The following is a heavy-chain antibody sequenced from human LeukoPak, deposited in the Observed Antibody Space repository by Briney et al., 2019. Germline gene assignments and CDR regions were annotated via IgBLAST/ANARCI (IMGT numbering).Heavy chain of an antibody. Sequence: ASVKVSCKASGYTFTGYYMHWVRQAPGQGLEWMGIINPSGGSTSYAQKFQGRVTMTRDTSTSTAYMELSSLRSEDTAVYYCATGGELRWSFDYWGQGTLVTVSS. CDR2: INPSGGST. CDR3: ATGGELRWSFDY. D-gene: IGHD4-23*01. CDR1: GYTFTGYY. J-gene: IGHJ4*02. V-gene: IGHV1-46*01.